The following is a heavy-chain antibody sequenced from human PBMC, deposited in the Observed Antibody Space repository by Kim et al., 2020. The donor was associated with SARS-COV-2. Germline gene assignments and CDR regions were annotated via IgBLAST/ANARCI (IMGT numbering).Heavy chain of an antibody. CDR2: INAGKGNT. CDR3: ARSTAAGGMDV. J-gene: IGHJ6*02. Sequence: ASVKVSCKASGYTFTSYAIHWVRQAPGQRLEWMGWINAGKGNTKYSQNFQGRVTITRDTSASTAYMELSSLRFEDTAVYYCARSTAAGGMDVWGQGTTVTVSS. V-gene: IGHV1-3*01. D-gene: IGHD6-25*01. CDR1: GYTFTSYA.